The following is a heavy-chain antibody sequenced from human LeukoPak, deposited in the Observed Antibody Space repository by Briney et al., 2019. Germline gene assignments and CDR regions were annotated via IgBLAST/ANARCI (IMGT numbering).Heavy chain of an antibody. CDR2: IYYSGST. V-gene: IGHV4-31*03. D-gene: IGHD2-21*02. J-gene: IGHJ4*02. Sequence: SETLSLTCTVSGGSISSGGYYWSWIRQHPGKGLEWIGYIYYSGSTYYNPSLKSRVTISVDTSKNQFSLRLTSVTAADTAVYYCARSFDVTFGFDYWGQGTLVTVSS. CDR1: GGSISSGGYY. CDR3: ARSFDVTFGFDY.